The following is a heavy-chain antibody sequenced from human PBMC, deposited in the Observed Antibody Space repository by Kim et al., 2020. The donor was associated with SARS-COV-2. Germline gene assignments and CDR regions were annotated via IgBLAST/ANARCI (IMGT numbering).Heavy chain of an antibody. Sequence: GGSLRLSCASSGFIFSKSWMGWVRQAPGQGLEWVANINEDGSETYYVGSVRGRFTVSRDNAKDSLYLQMNSLRVDDTAVYYCVKHGRNVFDSWGQGTLVTVSS. V-gene: IGHV3-7*01. D-gene: IGHD4-17*01. J-gene: IGHJ4*02. CDR1: GFIFSKSW. CDR3: VKHGRNVFDS. CDR2: INEDGSET.